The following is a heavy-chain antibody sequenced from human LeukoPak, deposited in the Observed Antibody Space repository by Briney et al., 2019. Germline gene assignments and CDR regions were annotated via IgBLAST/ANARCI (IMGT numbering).Heavy chain of an antibody. J-gene: IGHJ4*02. D-gene: IGHD2-15*01. CDR1: GYTLTELS. CDR3: ATGCSGGSCPHDY. CDR2: FDPEDGET. Sequence: ASVKVSCKVSGYTLTELSMHWVRQAPGKGLEWMGGFDPEDGETIYAQKFQGRVTMTEDTSTDTAYVELSSLRPEDTAVYYCATGCSGGSCPHDYWGQGTLVTVSS. V-gene: IGHV1-24*01.